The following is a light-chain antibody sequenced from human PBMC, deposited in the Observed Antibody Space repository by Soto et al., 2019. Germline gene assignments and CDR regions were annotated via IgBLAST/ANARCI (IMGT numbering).Light chain of an antibody. CDR1: SSDVGGYNY. J-gene: IGLJ2*01. CDR3: ASYGSNYVV. V-gene: IGLV2-8*01. Sequence: QSALTQPPSASGSHGQSVTISCTGTSSDVGGYNYVSWFQQNPGKAPKLIIYEVTKRPSGVPDRFSGSKSGNTASLTVSGLQAEDEADYYCASYGSNYVVFGGGTKVTVL. CDR2: EVT.